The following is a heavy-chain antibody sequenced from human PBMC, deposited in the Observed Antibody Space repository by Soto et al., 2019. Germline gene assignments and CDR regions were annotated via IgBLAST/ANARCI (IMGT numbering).Heavy chain of an antibody. CDR3: ARGPDYSKVGY. V-gene: IGHV4-59*11. CDR1: GASISIHY. D-gene: IGHD4-4*01. J-gene: IGHJ4*02. CDR2: MYDNGNT. Sequence: QVQLQESGPGLVKPSETLSLTCTVSGASISIHYWCWIRQPPGQGLEWIGCMYDNGNTKYNPSLNRRVTISPDTSKNQVSLKMTSVTAADTAVYYCARGPDYSKVGYWGQGTLVTVSS.